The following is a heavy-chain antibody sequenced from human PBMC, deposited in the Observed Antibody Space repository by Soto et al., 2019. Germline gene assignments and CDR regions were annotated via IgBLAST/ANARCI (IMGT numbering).Heavy chain of an antibody. Sequence: GESLKISCKGSGYSFTSYWIGWVRQMPGKGLEWMGIIYPDDSDTQYSPSFQGQVTIAADKSINTAYLQWSSLKASDSAMYYCARPGLTASSSFDYWGQGTLVTVSS. CDR1: GYSFTSYW. CDR2: IYPDDSDT. V-gene: IGHV5-51*01. D-gene: IGHD6-6*01. J-gene: IGHJ4*02. CDR3: ARPGLTASSSFDY.